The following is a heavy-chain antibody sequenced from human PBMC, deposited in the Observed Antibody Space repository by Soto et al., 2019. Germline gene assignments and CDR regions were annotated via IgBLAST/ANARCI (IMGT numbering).Heavy chain of an antibody. CDR3: ARDPVPMEINWFDP. J-gene: IGHJ5*02. D-gene: IGHD2-8*01. CDR2: ISAYNGNT. CDR1: GYTFTSYG. Sequence: GASVKVSCKASGYTFTSYGISWVRQAPGQGLEWMGWISAYNGNTNYAQRLQGRVTITADESTSTAYMELSSLRSEDTAVYYCARDPVPMEINWFDPWGQGTLVTVSS. V-gene: IGHV1-18*01.